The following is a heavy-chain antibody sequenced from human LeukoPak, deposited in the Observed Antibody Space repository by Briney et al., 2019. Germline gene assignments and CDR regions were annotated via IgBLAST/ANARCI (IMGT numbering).Heavy chain of an antibody. J-gene: IGHJ6*02. CDR2: ISSSSSYL. D-gene: IGHD3-22*01. Sequence: GGSLRLSCAASGFTFSSYSMNWVRQAPGKGLEWVSSISSSSSYLYYADSVKGRFTISRDNAKNSLYLQMNSLRAEDTAVYYCARVYYYDSSGYYPTGVDFWGQGTTDTVSS. V-gene: IGHV3-21*01. CDR1: GFTFSSYS. CDR3: ARVYYYDSSGYYPTGVDF.